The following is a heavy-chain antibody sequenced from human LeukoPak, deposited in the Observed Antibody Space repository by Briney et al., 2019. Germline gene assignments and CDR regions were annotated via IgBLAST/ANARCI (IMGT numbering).Heavy chain of an antibody. CDR1: GFTFSSYS. Sequence: GGSLRLSCAASGFTFSSYSMNWVRQAPGKGLEWVSPISSSSSYIYYADSVKGRFTISRDNAKNSLYLQMNSLRAEDTAVYYCARDIAPRRIDYWGQGTLVTVSS. J-gene: IGHJ4*02. D-gene: IGHD6-6*01. CDR2: ISSSSSYI. V-gene: IGHV3-21*01. CDR3: ARDIAPRRIDY.